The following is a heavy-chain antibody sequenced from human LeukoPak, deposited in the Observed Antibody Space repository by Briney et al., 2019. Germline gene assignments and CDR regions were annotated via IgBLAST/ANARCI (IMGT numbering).Heavy chain of an antibody. CDR2: ISSSSSYI. Sequence: PGESLRLSCAASGFTFSSYSMNWVRQAPGKGLEWVSSISSSSSYIYYADSVKGRFTISRDNAKNSLYLQMNSLRAEDTAVYYCASGSSWYYFDYWGQGTLVTVSS. V-gene: IGHV3-21*01. CDR3: ASGSSWYYFDY. D-gene: IGHD6-13*01. CDR1: GFTFSSYS. J-gene: IGHJ4*02.